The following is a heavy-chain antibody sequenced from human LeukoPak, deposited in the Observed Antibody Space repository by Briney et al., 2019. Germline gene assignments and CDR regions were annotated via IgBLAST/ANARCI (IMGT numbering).Heavy chain of an antibody. J-gene: IGHJ5*02. Sequence: ASVKVSCKASGYTFTGYYMHWVRQAPGQGLEWMGWINPNSGGTNYAQKFQGRVTMTRDTSISTAYMELSRLRSDDTAVYYCASDHPSLIPYSSSWYGIRFDPWGQGTLVTVST. CDR3: ASDHPSLIPYSSSWYGIRFDP. V-gene: IGHV1-2*02. CDR2: INPNSGGT. D-gene: IGHD6-13*01. CDR1: GYTFTGYY.